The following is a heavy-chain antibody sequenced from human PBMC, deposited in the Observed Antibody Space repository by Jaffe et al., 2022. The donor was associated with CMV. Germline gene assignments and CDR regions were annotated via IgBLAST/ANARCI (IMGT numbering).Heavy chain of an antibody. Sequence: EVQLVESGGGLVKPGGSLRLSCAASGFTFSNAWMSWVRQAPGKGLEWVGRIKSKTDGGTTDYAAPVKGRFTISRDDSKNTLYLQMNSLKTEDTAVYYCTTEGLLEGRNIVVVPAGWAMGYWGQGTLVTVSS. V-gene: IGHV3-15*01. CDR3: TTEGLLEGRNIVVVPAGWAMGY. D-gene: IGHD2-2*01. CDR2: IKSKTDGGTT. CDR1: GFTFSNAW. J-gene: IGHJ4*02.